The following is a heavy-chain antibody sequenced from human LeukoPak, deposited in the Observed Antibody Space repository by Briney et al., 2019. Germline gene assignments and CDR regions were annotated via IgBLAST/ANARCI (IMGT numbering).Heavy chain of an antibody. CDR3: ATNPRAGSGRCGY. J-gene: IGHJ4*02. CDR1: GFTFSDYY. D-gene: IGHD1-26*01. V-gene: IGHV3-23*01. CDR2: ISGGDDRT. Sequence: AGSLRLSCAASGFTFSDYYMTWIRRAPGKGLEWVSSISGGDDRTFYADSVKGRFTISRDNSKNTLYLQMSSLAADNTAVYYCATNPRAGSGRCGYWGGGTLVSV.